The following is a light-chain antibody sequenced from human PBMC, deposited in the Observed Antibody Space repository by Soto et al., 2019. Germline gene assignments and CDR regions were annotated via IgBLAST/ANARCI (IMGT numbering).Light chain of an antibody. CDR2: GAS. V-gene: IGKV3-20*01. CDR1: QSFSSSY. CDR3: QQYGSSPT. J-gene: IGKJ1*01. Sequence: EIVLTQSPGTLSLSPGDRAILSCRASQSFSSSYLAWYQQKPGQAPRLLIYGASSRATGFPDRFSGSVSGTDFTLTITRLEPEDFAVYYCQQYGSSPTFGQGTKVDIK.